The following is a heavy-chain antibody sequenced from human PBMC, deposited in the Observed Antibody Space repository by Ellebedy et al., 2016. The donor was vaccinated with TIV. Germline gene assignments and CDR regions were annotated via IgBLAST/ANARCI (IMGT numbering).Heavy chain of an antibody. J-gene: IGHJ4*02. CDR1: GGSITSSSFY. Sequence: SETLSLXCNVSGGSITSSSFYWGWIRQPPGKGLEWIGSIYYTGTNYYTPSLKTRVTMSVDTSKNQFSLKLNSVTAADTAVYYCARADYYDSLFDYWGQGTLVTVSS. D-gene: IGHD3-22*01. CDR2: IYYTGTN. CDR3: ARADYYDSLFDY. V-gene: IGHV4-39*07.